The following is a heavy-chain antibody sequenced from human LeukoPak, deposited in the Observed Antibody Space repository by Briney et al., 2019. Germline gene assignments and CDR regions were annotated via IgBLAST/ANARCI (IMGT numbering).Heavy chain of an antibody. CDR1: GFTFSSYW. J-gene: IGHJ4*02. CDR2: ISWDGGST. Sequence: GGSLRLSCAASGFTFSSYWMRWVRQAPGKGLEWVSLISWDGGSTYYADSVKGRFTISRDNSKNSLSLQMNSLRAEDTALYYCAKDGKNYFDYWGQGTLVTVSS. V-gene: IGHV3-43*01. CDR3: AKDGKNYFDY.